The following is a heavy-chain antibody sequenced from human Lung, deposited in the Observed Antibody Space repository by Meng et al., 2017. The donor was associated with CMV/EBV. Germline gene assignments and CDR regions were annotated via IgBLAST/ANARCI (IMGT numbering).Heavy chain of an antibody. CDR2: ISSSGSTM. CDR3: AGRGGSYVNAFDI. J-gene: IGHJ3*02. D-gene: IGHD1-26*01. CDR1: GFTFSSYE. Sequence: SCAASGFTFSSYEMNWVRQAPGKGLEWVSYISSSGSTMYYADSVKGRFTISRDNAKNSLYLQMNSLRVEDTAVYYCAGRGGSYVNAFDIWGQGSMVTVSS. V-gene: IGHV3-48*03.